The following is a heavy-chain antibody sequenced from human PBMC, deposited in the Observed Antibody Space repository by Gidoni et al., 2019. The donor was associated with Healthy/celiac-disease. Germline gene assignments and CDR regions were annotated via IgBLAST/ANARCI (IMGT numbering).Heavy chain of an antibody. V-gene: IGHV3-30*04. CDR2: ISYDGSNK. Sequence: QVQLVESGGGVVQPGRSLRLSCAASGFTFSRYAMHWVRQAPGKGLEWVAVISYDGSNKYYAESVKGRFTISRDNSKNTLYLQMNSLRAEDTAVYYCARALGPDYVWGSYFDYWGQGTLVTVSS. CDR1: GFTFSRYA. D-gene: IGHD3-16*01. CDR3: ARALGPDYVWGSYFDY. J-gene: IGHJ4*02.